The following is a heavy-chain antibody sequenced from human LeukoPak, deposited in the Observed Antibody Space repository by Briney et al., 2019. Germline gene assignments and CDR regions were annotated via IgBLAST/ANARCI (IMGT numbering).Heavy chain of an antibody. CDR2: INSDGSST. Sequence: QPGGSLRLSCAASGFTFSSYWTHWVRQAPGKGLVWVSRINSDGSSTSYADSVKGRFTISRDNAKNTLYLQMNSLRAEDTAVYYCARGGYSSGWYEGSWFDPWGQGTLVTVSS. V-gene: IGHV3-74*01. CDR3: ARGGYSSGWYEGSWFDP. J-gene: IGHJ5*02. CDR1: GFTFSSYW. D-gene: IGHD6-19*01.